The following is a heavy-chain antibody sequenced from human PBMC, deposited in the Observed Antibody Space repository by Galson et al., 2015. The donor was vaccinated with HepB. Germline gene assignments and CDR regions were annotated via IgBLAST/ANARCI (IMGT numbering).Heavy chain of an antibody. CDR3: ARYGRSGWYYFDY. Sequence: SVKVSCKASGGTFSSYAISWVRQAPGQGLEWMGWISAYNGNTNYAQKLQGRVTMTTDTSTSTAYMELRSLRSDDTAVYYCARYGRSGWYYFDYWGQGTLVTVSS. D-gene: IGHD6-19*01. CDR2: ISAYNGNT. J-gene: IGHJ4*02. V-gene: IGHV1-18*01. CDR1: GGTFSSYA.